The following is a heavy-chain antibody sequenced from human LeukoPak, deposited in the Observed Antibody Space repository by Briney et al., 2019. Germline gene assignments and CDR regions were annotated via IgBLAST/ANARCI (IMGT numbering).Heavy chain of an antibody. CDR1: GFTFSTYA. J-gene: IGHJ4*02. V-gene: IGHV3-23*01. CDR3: VKDRCDRATCPEV. CDR2: ISNSGDST. Sequence: GGSLRLSCAASGFTFSTYAMSWVRQAPEEGLQWVSGISNSGDSTYYLDSVKGRFTISRDNSKNTLHLQMSSLRAEDSALYYCVKDRCDRATCPEVWGQGTLVTVSS. D-gene: IGHD1-14*01.